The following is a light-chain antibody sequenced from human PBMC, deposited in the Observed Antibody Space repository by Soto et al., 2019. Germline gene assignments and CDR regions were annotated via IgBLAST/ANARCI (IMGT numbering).Light chain of an antibody. CDR2: GSS. Sequence: IVMTQSPATLSVSPGEGVTLSCRASETVGTNLAWYQQKPGQAPRLLIYGSSTRATGIPATFSGSGSGTEVTLPISSLQSEESAIYYCQQYNNWGLSFGGGTKVEIK. J-gene: IGKJ4*01. V-gene: IGKV3D-15*01. CDR1: ETVGTN. CDR3: QQYNNWGLS.